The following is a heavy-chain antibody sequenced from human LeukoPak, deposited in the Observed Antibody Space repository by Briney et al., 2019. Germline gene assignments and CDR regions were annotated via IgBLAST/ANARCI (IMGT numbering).Heavy chain of an antibody. CDR1: AMSLTTSGVG. J-gene: IGHJ4*02. Sequence: SGPTLVNPTETPTLNCTFAAMSLTTSGVGVGWFRQPPRKALEWLALIYWNDDKHYSPSLSSRLTITKDTSKNQVVLTLTNMDPVDTASYYCAHVPAHYWWECGYSPNFDYWGQGTLVTVSS. V-gene: IGHV2-5*01. CDR3: AHVPAHYWWECGYSPNFDY. CDR2: IYWNDDK. D-gene: IGHD3-22*01.